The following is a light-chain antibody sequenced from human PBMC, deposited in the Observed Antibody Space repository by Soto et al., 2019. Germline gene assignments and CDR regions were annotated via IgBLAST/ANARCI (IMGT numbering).Light chain of an antibody. CDR3: ATWDDGLNGPV. CDR2: YDD. V-gene: IGLV1-36*01. Sequence: QSVLTQPPSVSEAPRQRVTISWSGSSSNIGNNAVNWYQQLPGKAPTLLIYYDDLLASGVSDRFSGSKSGTSASLAISGLQSEDEAEYYCATWDDGLNGPVFGGGTKLTVL. CDR1: SSNIGNNA. J-gene: IGLJ2*01.